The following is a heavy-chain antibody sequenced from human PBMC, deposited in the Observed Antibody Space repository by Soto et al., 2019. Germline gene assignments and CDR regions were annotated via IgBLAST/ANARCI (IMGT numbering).Heavy chain of an antibody. CDR3: AKGTRSITIFGVVISPPDY. V-gene: IGHV3-23*01. Sequence: EVQLLESGGGLVQPGGSLRLSCAASGFTFSSYAMSWVRQAPGKGLEWVSAISGSGGSTYYADSVKGGFTISRDNSKNSLYLQMNSLRADDTAVYYCAKGTRSITIFGVVISPPDYWGQGTLVTVSS. CDR1: GFTFSSYA. J-gene: IGHJ4*02. D-gene: IGHD3-3*01. CDR2: ISGSGGST.